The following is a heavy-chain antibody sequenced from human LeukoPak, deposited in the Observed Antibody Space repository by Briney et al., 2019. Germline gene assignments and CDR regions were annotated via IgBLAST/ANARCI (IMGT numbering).Heavy chain of an antibody. Sequence: SETLSLTCTVSGGSISSSSYYWGWIRQPPGKGLEWIGSIYYSGSTYYNPSLKSRVTISVDTSKNQFSLKLSSVTAADTAVYYCARGNLFGDYVFFDYWGQGTLVTVSS. CDR3: ARGNLFGDYVFFDY. CDR1: GGSISSSSYY. J-gene: IGHJ4*02. V-gene: IGHV4-39*01. CDR2: IYYSGST. D-gene: IGHD4-17*01.